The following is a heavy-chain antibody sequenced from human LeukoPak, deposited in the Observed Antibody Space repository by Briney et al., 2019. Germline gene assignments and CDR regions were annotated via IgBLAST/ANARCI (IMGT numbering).Heavy chain of an antibody. Sequence: GGSLRLSCAASGFTFSNYAMSWARQAPGKGLEWVSAISGSGGSTYYADSVKGRFTISRDNSKNTLYLQMNSLRAVDMAVYYCAKSSYFGSGSYSENFDYWGQGTLVTVSS. CDR3: AKSSYFGSGSYSENFDY. CDR1: GFTFSNYA. CDR2: ISGSGGST. J-gene: IGHJ4*02. D-gene: IGHD3-10*01. V-gene: IGHV3-23*01.